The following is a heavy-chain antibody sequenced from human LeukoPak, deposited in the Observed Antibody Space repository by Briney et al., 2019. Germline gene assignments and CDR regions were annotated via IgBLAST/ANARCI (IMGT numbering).Heavy chain of an antibody. CDR2: INHSGST. V-gene: IGHV4-34*01. Sequence: SETLSLTCAVYGGSFSGYYWSWIRQPPGKGLEWIGEINHSGSTNYNPSLKSRVTISVDTSKNQFSLKLSSVTAADTAVYYCARDPNDFWSGYLDYWGQGTLVTVSS. CDR1: GGSFSGYY. D-gene: IGHD3-3*01. CDR3: ARDPNDFWSGYLDY. J-gene: IGHJ4*02.